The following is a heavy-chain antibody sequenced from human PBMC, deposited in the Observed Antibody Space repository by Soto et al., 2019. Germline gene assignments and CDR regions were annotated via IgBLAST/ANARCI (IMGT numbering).Heavy chain of an antibody. V-gene: IGHV4-59*01. CDR1: GGSISSYY. J-gene: IGHJ4*02. Sequence: SETLSLTCTVSGGSISSYYWSWIRQPPGKGLEWIGYIYYSGSTNYNPSLKSRVTISVDTSKNQFSLKLSSVTAADTAVYYCAREGIAAAGIFFDYWGQGTLVTVSS. D-gene: IGHD6-13*01. CDR2: IYYSGST. CDR3: AREGIAAAGIFFDY.